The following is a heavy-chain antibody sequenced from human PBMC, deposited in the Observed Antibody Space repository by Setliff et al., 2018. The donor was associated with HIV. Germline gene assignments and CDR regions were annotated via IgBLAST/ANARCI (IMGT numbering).Heavy chain of an antibody. V-gene: IGHV4-38-2*01. CDR2: MHHSGST. CDR1: GYSISSGYF. CDR3: ARQIKSGSYKWFDP. J-gene: IGHJ5*02. Sequence: SETLSLTCVVSGYSISSGYFWGWIRQPPGEGLEWIGNMHHSGSTYYNPSLKSRVTMSVDTSKNQFSLKLTSVTAADTAVYYCARQIKSGSYKWFDPWGQGTLVTVSS. D-gene: IGHD1-26*01.